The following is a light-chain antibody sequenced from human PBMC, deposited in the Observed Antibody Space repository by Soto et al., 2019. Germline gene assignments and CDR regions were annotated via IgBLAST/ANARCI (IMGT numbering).Light chain of an antibody. Sequence: EIVMTQSPATLSVSPGERATLSCRASQRVSSDLAWYQQKPGQAPRLLIYGAYTRATGIPARFSGTGSGTEFTLTISSLQSEDFAVYYCQQFENWSWTFGQGTKVEIK. CDR1: QRVSSD. J-gene: IGKJ1*01. V-gene: IGKV3-15*01. CDR2: GAY. CDR3: QQFENWSWT.